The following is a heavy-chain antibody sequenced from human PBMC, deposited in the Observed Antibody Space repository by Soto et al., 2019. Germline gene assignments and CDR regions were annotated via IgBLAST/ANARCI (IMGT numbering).Heavy chain of an antibody. Sequence: LVNPSPQVRDRVSEGWVSCKASGYTFTSYGISWVRQAPGQGLEWMGWISAYNGNTNYAQKLQGRVTMTTDTSTSTAYMELRSLRSDDTAVYYCARGLVPTRYSSGWTYYYYGMDVWGQGTTVTVSS. CDR2: ISAYNGNT. CDR1: GYTFTSYG. V-gene: IGHV1-18*01. D-gene: IGHD6-19*01. CDR3: ARGLVPTRYSSGWTYYYYGMDV. J-gene: IGHJ6*02.